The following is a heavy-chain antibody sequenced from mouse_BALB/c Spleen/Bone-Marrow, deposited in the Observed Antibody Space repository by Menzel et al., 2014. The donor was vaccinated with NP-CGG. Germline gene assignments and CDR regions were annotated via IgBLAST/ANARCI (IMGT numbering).Heavy chain of an antibody. J-gene: IGHJ2*01. Sequence: EVQLQQSGGGLVQPGGSLKLSCAASGFTFSSYGMSWVRQTPDKRLELVASINSNGGSTYYPDSVKGRFTISRDNAKNTLSLQMNSLKSEDTAMYYCSRGNYGNYVDYFDYWGQGTTLTVSS. CDR2: INSNGGST. D-gene: IGHD2-1*01. CDR1: GFTFSSYG. CDR3: SRGNYGNYVDYFDY. V-gene: IGHV5-6-3*01.